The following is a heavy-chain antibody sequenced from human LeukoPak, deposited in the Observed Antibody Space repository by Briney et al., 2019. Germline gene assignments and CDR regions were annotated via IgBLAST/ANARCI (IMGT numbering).Heavy chain of an antibody. J-gene: IGHJ3*02. D-gene: IGHD3-22*01. Sequence: GGSLRLSCAASGFILSDHYMDWVRLAPGKGLEWVGRTRNKAKSYTTLYAASVKGRFTISRDDSKNSLYLQINSLKTEDTAVYFCARRKFYYDNSGSEAYAFDIWGQGTMVTVSS. V-gene: IGHV3-72*01. CDR2: TRNKAKSYTT. CDR1: GFILSDHY. CDR3: ARRKFYYDNSGSEAYAFDI.